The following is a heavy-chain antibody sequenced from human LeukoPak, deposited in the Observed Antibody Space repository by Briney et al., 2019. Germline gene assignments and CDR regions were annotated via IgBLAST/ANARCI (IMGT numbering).Heavy chain of an antibody. Sequence: PGGSLRLSCAASGFTFSSYGMHWVRQAPGKGLEWVASIKGDGSERFHVDSVTGRFTISRDNARNSQYLQMNSLGVEDTAVYYCARDATRGGDFDYWGQGILVTVSS. D-gene: IGHD2-21*01. J-gene: IGHJ4*02. CDR1: GFTFSSYG. CDR3: ARDATRGGDFDY. V-gene: IGHV3-7*01. CDR2: IKGDGSER.